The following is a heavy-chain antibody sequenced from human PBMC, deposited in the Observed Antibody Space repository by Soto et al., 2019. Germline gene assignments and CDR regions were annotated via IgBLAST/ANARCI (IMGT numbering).Heavy chain of an antibody. V-gene: IGHV4-59*01. CDR1: GGSISGFY. Sequence: QVQLQESGPGLLRPSETLSLNCSVSGGSISGFYWSWLRQAPGKGLEYIGHMFYSGPHNLSPSLKVRVAMSVDMYKNQFSLRLISVTSADSAVYFCAMWSCTSGPCKTLDYWGQGLLVAVSS. D-gene: IGHD2-21*01. CDR2: MFYSGPH. CDR3: AMWSCTSGPCKTLDY. J-gene: IGHJ4*02.